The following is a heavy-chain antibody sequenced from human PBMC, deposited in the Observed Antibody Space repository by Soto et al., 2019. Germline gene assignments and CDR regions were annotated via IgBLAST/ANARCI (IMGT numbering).Heavy chain of an antibody. CDR1: GFTFSSYA. CDR3: ARDSYYYDSSGYYGAFDI. CDR2: ISYDGSNK. V-gene: IGHV3-30-3*01. D-gene: IGHD3-22*01. Sequence: GGSLRLSCAASGFTFSSYAMHWVRQAPGRGLEWVAVISYDGSNKYYADSVKGRFTISRDNSKNTLYLQMNSLRAEDTAVYYCARDSYYYDSSGYYGAFDIWGQGTMVTVSS. J-gene: IGHJ3*02.